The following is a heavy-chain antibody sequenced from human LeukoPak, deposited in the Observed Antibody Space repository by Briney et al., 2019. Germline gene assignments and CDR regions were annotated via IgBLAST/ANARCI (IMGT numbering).Heavy chain of an antibody. CDR2: ISWNSGSI. Sequence: PGGSLRLSCATSGFTFDDYAMHWVRQAPGKGLEWVSGISWNSGSIGYADSVKGRFTISRDNAKNSLYLQMNSLRAEDTALYYCAKATRGSFTIFGVVIEGLFDYWGQGTLVTVSS. J-gene: IGHJ4*02. V-gene: IGHV3-9*01. CDR1: GFTFDDYA. D-gene: IGHD3-3*01. CDR3: AKATRGSFTIFGVVIEGLFDY.